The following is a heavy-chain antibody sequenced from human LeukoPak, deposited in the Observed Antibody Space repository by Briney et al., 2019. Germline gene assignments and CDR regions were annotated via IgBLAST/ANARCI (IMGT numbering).Heavy chain of an antibody. CDR2: INHSGRT. CDR1: GGSFSDYF. D-gene: IGHD4-17*01. Sequence: PSETLSLTCAVYGGSFSDYFWGWIRQPPGKGLEWIGEINHSGRTYYNPSLKSRVTISVDTSKNQFSLNLSSVTAADTAVYYCARDNDYGDYTYGFDPWGQGTLVTVSS. CDR3: ARDNDYGDYTYGFDP. V-gene: IGHV4-34*01. J-gene: IGHJ5*02.